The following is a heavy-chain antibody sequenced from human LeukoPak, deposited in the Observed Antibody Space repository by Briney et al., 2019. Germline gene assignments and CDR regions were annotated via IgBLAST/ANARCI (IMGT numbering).Heavy chain of an antibody. Sequence: SETLSLTCTVSGGSISSYCWSWIRQPPGKGLEWIGYIYYSGSTNYNPSLKSRVTISVDTSKNQFSLKLSSVTAADTAVYYCARRYYDYVWGSYRQNWFDPWGQGTLVTVSS. CDR3: ARRYYDYVWGSYRQNWFDP. V-gene: IGHV4-59*01. CDR1: GGSISSYC. J-gene: IGHJ5*02. CDR2: IYYSGST. D-gene: IGHD3-16*02.